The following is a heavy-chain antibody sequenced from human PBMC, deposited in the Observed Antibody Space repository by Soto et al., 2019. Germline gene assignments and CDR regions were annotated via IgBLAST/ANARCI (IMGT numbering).Heavy chain of an antibody. J-gene: IGHJ6*02. V-gene: IGHV4-30-4*01. Sequence: SETLSLTCTDSGGSITSGDYYWSWIRQPPGKGLEWIGYIYYSATTYYNPSLKSRLTISIDTSKNQFSLKLSSVTAADTSVYYCARHPLSDFDWLLSPPFLDYGMDVWGQGTTVTVSS. CDR3: ARHPLSDFDWLLSPPFLDYGMDV. CDR1: GGSITSGDYY. CDR2: IYYSATT. D-gene: IGHD3-9*01.